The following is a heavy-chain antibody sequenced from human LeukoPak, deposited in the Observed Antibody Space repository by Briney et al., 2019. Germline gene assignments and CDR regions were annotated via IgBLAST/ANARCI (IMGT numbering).Heavy chain of an antibody. CDR1: GGSFSGYY. CDR2: INHSGST. Sequence: PSETLSLTCDVYGGSFSGYYWSWIRQPPGKGLEWIGEINHSGSTNYNPSLKSRVTISVDTSKNQFSLKLSSVTAADTAVYYCARGGIGGSSSWYGSFDYWGQGTLVTVSS. V-gene: IGHV4-34*01. CDR3: ARGGIGGSSSWYGSFDY. J-gene: IGHJ4*02. D-gene: IGHD6-13*01.